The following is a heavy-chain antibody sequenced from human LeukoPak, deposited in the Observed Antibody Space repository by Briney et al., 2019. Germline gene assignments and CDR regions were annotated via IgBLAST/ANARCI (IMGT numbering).Heavy chain of an antibody. V-gene: IGHV6-1*01. D-gene: IGHD2-2*01. Sequence: SQTLSLTCAISGDSVSSNSAAWNWNRQSPSRGLEWLGRTYYRSKWYNDYAVSVKSRITINPDTSKNQFSLQLNSVTPEDTAVYYCAREGKVPAANWFDSWGPGTLVIVSS. J-gene: IGHJ5*01. CDR3: AREGKVPAANWFDS. CDR1: GDSVSSNSAA. CDR2: TYYRSKWYN.